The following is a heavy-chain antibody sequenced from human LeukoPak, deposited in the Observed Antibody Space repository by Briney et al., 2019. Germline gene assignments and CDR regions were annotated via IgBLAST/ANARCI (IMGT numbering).Heavy chain of an antibody. Sequence: GGSLRLSCAASGFTFSSYSMNWVRQAPGKGLEWVAITSSDGNTQSYADPLKGRFTISRDNFRDTVFLELTTLRPEDTGLYYCVRDLTSGARFDFWGPGTLVTVSS. CDR1: GFTFSSYS. CDR2: TSSDGNTQ. CDR3: VRDLTSGARFDF. D-gene: IGHD3-9*01. V-gene: IGHV3-30*03. J-gene: IGHJ4*01.